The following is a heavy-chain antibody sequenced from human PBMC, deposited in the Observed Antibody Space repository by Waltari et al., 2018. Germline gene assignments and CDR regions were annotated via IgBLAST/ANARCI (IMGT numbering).Heavy chain of an antibody. CDR3: ARAGDSSGWYNYFDY. J-gene: IGHJ4*02. CDR2: INHSGST. Sequence: QVQLQQWGAGLLKPSETLSLTCAGYGGSFSGYYCSWIRQPPGKGLEWIGEINHSGSTNYNPSLKSRVTISVDTSKNQFSLKLSSVTAADTAVYYCARAGDSSGWYNYFDYWGQGTLVTVSS. D-gene: IGHD6-19*01. V-gene: IGHV4-34*01. CDR1: GGSFSGYY.